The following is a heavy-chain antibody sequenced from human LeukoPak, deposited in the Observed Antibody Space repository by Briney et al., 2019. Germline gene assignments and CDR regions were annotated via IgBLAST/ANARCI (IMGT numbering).Heavy chain of an antibody. Sequence: GGSLRLSCAASGFTFSSYGMHWVRQAPGKGLEWVAVIWYDGSNKYYADTVKGRFTISRDNSKNTLYLQMNSLRAEDTAVYYCAKASSFGAFDIWGQGTMVTVSS. D-gene: IGHD3-10*01. J-gene: IGHJ3*02. V-gene: IGHV3-33*06. CDR2: IWYDGSNK. CDR3: AKASSFGAFDI. CDR1: GFTFSSYG.